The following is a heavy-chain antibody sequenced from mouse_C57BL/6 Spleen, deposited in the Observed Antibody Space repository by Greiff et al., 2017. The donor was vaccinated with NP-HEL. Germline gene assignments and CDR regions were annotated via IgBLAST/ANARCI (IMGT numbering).Heavy chain of an antibody. V-gene: IGHV5-17*01. Sequence: EVKVVESGGGLVKPGGSLKLSCAASGFTFSDYGMHWVRQAPEKGLEWVAYISSGSSTIYYADTVKGRFTISRDNAKNTLFLQMTSLRSEDTAMYYCARDGGTDYFDYWGQGTTLTVSS. D-gene: IGHD4-1*01. CDR1: GFTFSDYG. J-gene: IGHJ2*01. CDR2: ISSGSSTI. CDR3: ARDGGTDYFDY.